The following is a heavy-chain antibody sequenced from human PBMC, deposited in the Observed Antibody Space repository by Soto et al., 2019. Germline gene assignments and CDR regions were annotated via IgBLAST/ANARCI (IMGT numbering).Heavy chain of an antibody. CDR2: IIPILGIA. CDR1: GGTFSSYT. CDR3: ARVDTAMEPDY. J-gene: IGHJ4*02. Sequence: QVQLVQSGAEVQKPGSSVKVSCKASGGTFSSYTISWVRQAPGQGLEWMGRIIPILGIANYAQKFQGRVTITANKSTSTAYMELSSLRSEDTAVYYCARVDTAMEPDYWGQGTLVTVSS. D-gene: IGHD5-18*01. V-gene: IGHV1-69*02.